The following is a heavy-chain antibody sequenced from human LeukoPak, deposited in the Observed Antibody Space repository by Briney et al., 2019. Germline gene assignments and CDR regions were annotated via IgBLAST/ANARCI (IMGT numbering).Heavy chain of an antibody. CDR3: ARSRDKAMELDY. CDR2: IIPIFGTA. J-gene: IGHJ4*02. V-gene: IGHV1-69*05. Sequence: SVKVSCKASGGTFSSYAISWVRQAPGQGLEWMGGIIPIFGTANYAQKFQGRVTITTDESTSTAYMELSSLRSEDTAVYYCARSRDKAMELDYWGQGTLVTVSS. CDR1: GGTFSSYA. D-gene: IGHD5-18*01.